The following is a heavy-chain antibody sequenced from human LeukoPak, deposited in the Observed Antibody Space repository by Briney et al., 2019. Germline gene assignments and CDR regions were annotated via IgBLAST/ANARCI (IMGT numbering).Heavy chain of an antibody. CDR3: ATATTAMVAGDAFDI. J-gene: IGHJ3*02. CDR2: ISYDGSNK. V-gene: IGHV3-30*01. Sequence: GGSLRLSCAASGFTFSSYAMHWVRQAPGKGLEWVAVISYDGSNKYYADSVKGRFTISRDNSKNTLYLQMNSLRAEDTAVYYCATATTAMVAGDAFDIWGQGTMVTVSS. D-gene: IGHD5-18*01. CDR1: GFTFSSYA.